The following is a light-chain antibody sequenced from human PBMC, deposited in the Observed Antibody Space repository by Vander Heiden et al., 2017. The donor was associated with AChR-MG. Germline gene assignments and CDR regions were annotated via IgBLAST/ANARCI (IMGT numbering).Light chain of an antibody. V-gene: IGKV3-20*01. CDR2: GAS. J-gene: IGKJ2*01. CDR3: QQEGSSPYT. CDR1: PSVSTSY. Sequence: EIVLTQSPGTLSLSPGERATVSCRASPSVSTSYLACYQEEPGKAPRLLIYGASSRATGIPDRFSDSGSGTDFTLTISRMTPEDFAVYYCQQEGSSPYTFGQGSKLELK.